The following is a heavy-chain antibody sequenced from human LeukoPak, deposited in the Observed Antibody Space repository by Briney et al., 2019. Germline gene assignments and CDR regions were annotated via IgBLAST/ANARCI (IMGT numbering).Heavy chain of an antibody. CDR3: ARGDSGSYYY. D-gene: IGHD1-26*01. V-gene: IGHV1-46*01. CDR1: GYTFTSYY. Sequence: GASVKVSCKASGYTFTSYYMHWVRQAPGQGLEWMGLIKPTGGGTIYAEKFQGRVTMTRDTSASTVYMELGSLTSKDTAVYYCARGDSGSYYYWGQGTLVTVSS. CDR2: IKPTGGGT. J-gene: IGHJ4*02.